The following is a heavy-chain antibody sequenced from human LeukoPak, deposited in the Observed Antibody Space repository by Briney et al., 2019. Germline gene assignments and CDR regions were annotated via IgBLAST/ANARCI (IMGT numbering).Heavy chain of an antibody. CDR3: ARGIRRLGSSWGFNYYYYMDV. D-gene: IGHD6-13*01. CDR1: GGTFSSYA. J-gene: IGHJ6*03. V-gene: IGHV1-69*04. CDR2: IIPILGIA. Sequence: GSSVKVSCKASGGTFSSYAISWVRQAPGQGLEWMGRIIPILGIANYAQKFQGRVTITADKSTSTAYMELSSLRSEDTAVYYCARGIRRLGSSWGFNYYYYMDVWGKGTTVTVSS.